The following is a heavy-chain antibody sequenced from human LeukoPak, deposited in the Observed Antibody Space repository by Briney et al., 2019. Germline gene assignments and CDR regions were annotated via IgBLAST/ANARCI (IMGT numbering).Heavy chain of an antibody. CDR1: GFTVSSNY. Sequence: PGGSLRLSCAASGFTVSSNYMSWVRQAPGKGLEWVSGISGSGRRTYYADSVKGRFTISRDNSKNTLYLQMNSLRAEDTAIYYCAKDLRYCGGDCYSADAFDIWGQGTMVTVSS. CDR3: AKDLRYCGGDCYSADAFDI. J-gene: IGHJ3*02. V-gene: IGHV3-23*01. CDR2: ISGSGRRT. D-gene: IGHD2-21*01.